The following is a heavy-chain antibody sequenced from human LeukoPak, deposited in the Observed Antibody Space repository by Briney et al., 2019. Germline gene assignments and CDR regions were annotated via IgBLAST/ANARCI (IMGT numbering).Heavy chain of an antibody. CDR1: GGSFSGHY. V-gene: IGHV4-34*01. CDR2: INHSGGT. J-gene: IGHJ5*02. Sequence: TSETLSLTCAVFGGSFSGHYWTWIRQPPGKGLEWIGEINHSGGTNYNPSLKSRVTISVDTSKNQFSLKLSSLTAADTAVYYCARPTSWVNYFDPWGQGTLVTVSS. D-gene: IGHD1-7*01. CDR3: ARPTSWVNYFDP.